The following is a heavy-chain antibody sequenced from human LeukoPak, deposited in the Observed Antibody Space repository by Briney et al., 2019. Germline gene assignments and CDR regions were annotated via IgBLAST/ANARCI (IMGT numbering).Heavy chain of an antibody. D-gene: IGHD2-2*02. CDR1: GGTFTSYA. Sequence: GASVKVSCKASGGTFTSYAISWVRQAPGQGLEWMGGIIPIFGTANSAQKFQVRVTVTADKSTSTAYMELSSLRSEDTAVYYCARDREYCSSTSCHSTYYYYYGMDVWGKGTTVTVSA. CDR2: IIPIFGTA. V-gene: IGHV1-69*06. J-gene: IGHJ6*04. CDR3: ARDREYCSSTSCHSTYYYYYGMDV.